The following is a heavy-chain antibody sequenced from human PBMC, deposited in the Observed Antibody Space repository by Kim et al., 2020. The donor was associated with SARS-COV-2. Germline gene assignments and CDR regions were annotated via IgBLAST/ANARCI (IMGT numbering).Heavy chain of an antibody. V-gene: IGHV3-48*02. Sequence: VKGRFTSSRDNAKNSLYLQMNRLRDEETAVYYCARGYYGSGSYYPAAFDSWGQGTLVTVSS. CDR3: ARGYYGSGSYYPAAFDS. J-gene: IGHJ4*02. D-gene: IGHD3-10*01.